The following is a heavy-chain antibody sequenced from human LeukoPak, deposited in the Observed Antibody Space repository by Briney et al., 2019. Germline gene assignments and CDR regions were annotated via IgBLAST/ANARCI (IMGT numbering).Heavy chain of an antibody. Sequence: GGSLRLSCVVSGYTFSSYAVSWVRQAPGKGLEWVSIISGSGSIIYYADSVKGRFTISSDSSKNTMYMQMNSLRAEDKAMYYCARGGSQPITLHVFDFWGQGTLVTVSS. V-gene: IGHV3-23*01. CDR2: ISGSGSII. CDR1: GYTFSSYA. D-gene: IGHD3-10*01. CDR3: ARGGSQPITLHVFDF. J-gene: IGHJ4*02.